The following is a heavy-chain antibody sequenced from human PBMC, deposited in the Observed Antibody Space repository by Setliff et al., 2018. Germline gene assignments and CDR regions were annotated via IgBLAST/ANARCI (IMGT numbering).Heavy chain of an antibody. CDR1: GFTFSNAW. D-gene: IGHD3-16*01. J-gene: IGHJ6*03. V-gene: IGHV3-15*01. CDR2: IKSKADGGTT. Sequence: GGSLRLSCAASGFTFSNAWMSWVRQAPGKGLEWVGQIKSKADGGTTDYVAPVKGRFTISRDDSKNTLFLQMNNLKIEDTAVYYCTTWPENGGYYYYYYMDVWGKGTTVTVSS. CDR3: TTWPENGGYYYYYYMDV.